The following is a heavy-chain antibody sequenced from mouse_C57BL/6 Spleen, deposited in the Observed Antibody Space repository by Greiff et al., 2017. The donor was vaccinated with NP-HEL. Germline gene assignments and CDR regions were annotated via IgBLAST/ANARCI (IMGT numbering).Heavy chain of an antibody. J-gene: IGHJ2*01. CDR2: TTPGSGGT. CDR1: GYAFTNYL. CDR3: ARRGYYGSSYGDY. D-gene: IGHD1-1*01. Sequence: VQRVESGAELVRPGTSVKVSCKASGYAFTNYLIEWVKQRPGQGLEWIGVTTPGSGGTNYNEKFKGKATLTADKSSSTAYMQLSSLTSEDSAVYFCARRGYYGSSYGDYWGQGTTLTVSS. V-gene: IGHV1-54*01.